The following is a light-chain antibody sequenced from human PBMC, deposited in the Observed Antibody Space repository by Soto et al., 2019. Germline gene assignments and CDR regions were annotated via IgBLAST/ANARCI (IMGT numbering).Light chain of an antibody. CDR1: QYVSSF. CDR3: QQDYNLPWT. CDR2: GAS. V-gene: IGKV3D-7*01. Sequence: EIVLTQSPATLSLPPGERATLSCRASQYVSSFLAWYQQKPGQAPRLLIYGASSRATGIPASFSGSGSGTEFTLTISSLQPEDFAVYYCQQDYNLPWTFGQGTKVDIK. J-gene: IGKJ1*01.